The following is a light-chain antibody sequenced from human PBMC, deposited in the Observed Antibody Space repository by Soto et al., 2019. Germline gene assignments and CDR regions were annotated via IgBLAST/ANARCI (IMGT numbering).Light chain of an antibody. Sequence: EIVMTQSPATLSVCPGERATLSCRASQSVSSNLACYQQKPGQAPRLLIYGASTRATGIPARFSGSGSGTEFTLTISSLQSEDFAVYYCQQYNNWPLTFGGGTKVEIK. CDR3: QQYNNWPLT. CDR1: QSVSSN. V-gene: IGKV3D-15*01. J-gene: IGKJ4*01. CDR2: GAS.